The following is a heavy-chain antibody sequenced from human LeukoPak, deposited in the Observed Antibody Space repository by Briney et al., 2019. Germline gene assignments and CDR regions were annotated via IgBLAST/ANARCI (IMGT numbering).Heavy chain of an antibody. CDR2: IYYSRGT. CDR3: ARDLTSYGGCHFDP. Sequence: PSETLSLTCTVSGGSISSYYWSWIRQPPGKGLEWIGYIYYSRGTNYNPSLKSRVTIPVDTSKNQFSLKLSSVTAADTAVYYCARDLTSYGGCHFDPWGQGTLVTVSS. V-gene: IGHV4-59*01. D-gene: IGHD4-23*01. J-gene: IGHJ5*02. CDR1: GGSISSYY.